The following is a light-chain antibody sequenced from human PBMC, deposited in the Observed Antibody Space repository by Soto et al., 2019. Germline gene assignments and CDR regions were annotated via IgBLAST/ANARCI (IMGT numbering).Light chain of an antibody. CDR3: QQYINWPT. V-gene: IGKV3-15*01. CDR2: GAA. CDR1: QSVSSN. Sequence: EIVMTQSPATLPVSPGERARLSCRASQSVSSNLALYQQQPGQAPRVLIDGAATRATGIPARFSGSGSGTEFTLPITSLQSEAFAVYSCQQYINWPTCGQGTRWIS. J-gene: IGKJ1*01.